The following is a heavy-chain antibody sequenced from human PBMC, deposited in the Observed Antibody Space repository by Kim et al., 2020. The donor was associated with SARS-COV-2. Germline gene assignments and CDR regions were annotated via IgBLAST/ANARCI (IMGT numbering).Heavy chain of an antibody. J-gene: IGHJ5*02. CDR1: GFTFSSYS. Sequence: GGSLRLSCAASGFTFSSYSMNWVRQAPGKGLEWVSSISSSSSYIYYADSVKGRFTISRDNAKNSLYLQMNSLRAEDTAVYYCARDLKLGAENWFDPWGQGTLVTVSS. D-gene: IGHD1-26*01. CDR3: ARDLKLGAENWFDP. CDR2: ISSSSSYI. V-gene: IGHV3-21*01.